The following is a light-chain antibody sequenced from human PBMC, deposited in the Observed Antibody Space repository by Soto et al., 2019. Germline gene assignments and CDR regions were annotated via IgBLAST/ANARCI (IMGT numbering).Light chain of an antibody. CDR2: AGS. Sequence: EIVLTQSPGTLSLSPGERATLSCRASQSVSSSYLAWYQQKPGQAPRLLVYAGSSRATGIPDRFSGSGSGTDFTLTSSRLDPEDFAVYYCQQYGTSPPWTFGQGTKVEI. V-gene: IGKV3-20*01. J-gene: IGKJ1*01. CDR3: QQYGTSPPWT. CDR1: QSVSSSY.